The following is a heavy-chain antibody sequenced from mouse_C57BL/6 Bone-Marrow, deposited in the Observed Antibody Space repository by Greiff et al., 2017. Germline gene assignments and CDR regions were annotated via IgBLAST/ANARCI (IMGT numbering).Heavy chain of an antibody. Sequence: VQLQQSGAELVRPGASVTLCCRASGYTFTDYEMHWVKQTPVHGLEWIGAIDPETGGTAYNQKFKGKAILTADKSSSTAYMELRSLTSEDSAVYYCTREGDYWGQGTTLTVSS. J-gene: IGHJ2*01. CDR1: GYTFTDYE. V-gene: IGHV1-15*01. CDR2: IDPETGGT. CDR3: TREGDY.